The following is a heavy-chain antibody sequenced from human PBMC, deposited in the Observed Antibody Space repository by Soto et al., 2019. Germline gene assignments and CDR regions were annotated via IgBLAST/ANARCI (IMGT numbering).Heavy chain of an antibody. V-gene: IGHV3-23*01. CDR1: GFTFSSYA. CDR3: AKGTSWITIFGVALDY. J-gene: IGHJ4*02. D-gene: IGHD3-3*01. Sequence: EVQLLESGGGLVQPGGSLRLSCAASGFTFSSYAMSWVRQAPGKGLEWVSAISGSGGSTYYADSVKGRFTISRDNSKNTLYLQMNSPRAEDTAVYYCAKGTSWITIFGVALDYWGQGTLVTVSS. CDR2: ISGSGGST.